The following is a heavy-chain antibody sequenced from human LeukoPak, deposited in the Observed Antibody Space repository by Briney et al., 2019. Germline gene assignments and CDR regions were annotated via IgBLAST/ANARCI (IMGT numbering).Heavy chain of an antibody. D-gene: IGHD3-10*01. CDR1: GYTFTSYS. V-gene: IGHV1-18*01. Sequence: GASVKVSCKASGYTFTSYSFSWVRQAPGQGLEWMGWISAYNGNTNYAQKLQGRVTMTTDTSTSTAYMELRSLRSDDTAVYYCARDSTVMVRGVIMTYYYYYYMDVWGKGTTVTISS. CDR2: ISAYNGNT. CDR3: ARDSTVMVRGVIMTYYYYYYMDV. J-gene: IGHJ6*03.